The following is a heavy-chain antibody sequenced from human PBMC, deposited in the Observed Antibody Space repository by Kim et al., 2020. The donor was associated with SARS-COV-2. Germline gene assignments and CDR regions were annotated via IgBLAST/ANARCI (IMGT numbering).Heavy chain of an antibody. D-gene: IGHD4-17*01. J-gene: IGHJ4*02. Sequence: GGSLRLSCAASGFAFDEYAMHWVRQAPGKGLEWVSIISADGGATFYADSVKGRIIISRDNSKNSLYLQVNNLRIEDTALYYCVKTSSDYGEPEVDYGGQG. CDR2: ISADGGAT. CDR1: GFAFDEYA. CDR3: VKTSSDYGEPEVDY. V-gene: IGHV3-43*02.